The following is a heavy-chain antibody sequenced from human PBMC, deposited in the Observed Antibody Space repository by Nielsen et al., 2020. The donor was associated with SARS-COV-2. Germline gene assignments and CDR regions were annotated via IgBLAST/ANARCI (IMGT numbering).Heavy chain of an antibody. D-gene: IGHD2-21*02. V-gene: IGHV4-61*09. J-gene: IGHJ4*02. CDR2: IYTTGST. CDR3: ARSGWGLPFYFNS. Sequence: SETLSLTCTVSGGSISSGTFYWSWIRQPAGKGLEWIGHIYTTGSTDYNPSLKSRVTISLDTSKNHFSLNLTSVTAADTAVFYCARSGWGLPFYFNSWGQGTLVTVSS. CDR1: GGSISSGTFY.